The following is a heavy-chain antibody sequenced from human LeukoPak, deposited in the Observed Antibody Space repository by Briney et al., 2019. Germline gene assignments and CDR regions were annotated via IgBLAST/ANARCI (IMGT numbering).Heavy chain of an antibody. CDR2: VSNSGNT. V-gene: IGHV4-59*08. CDR1: GGSIRNYY. J-gene: IGHJ4*02. D-gene: IGHD3-22*01. CDR3: ASRAFYDSSGLDF. Sequence: SETLSLTCSVSGGSIRNYYWTWIRQPPGMGLEWIGHVSNSGNTKYNPSLKSRVTISIDTSKKHFSLNLSSVSAADTAVYYCASRAFYDSSGLDFWGQGILVTVSS.